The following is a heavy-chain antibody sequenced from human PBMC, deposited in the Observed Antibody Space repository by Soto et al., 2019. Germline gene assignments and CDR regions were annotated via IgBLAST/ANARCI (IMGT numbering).Heavy chain of an antibody. V-gene: IGHV1-18*01. CDR2: ISAYNGNT. J-gene: IGHJ6*03. CDR1: GYTFTSYG. Sequence: QVQLVQSGAEVKKPGASVKVSCKASGYTFTSYGISWVRQAPGQGLEWMGWISAYNGNTNYAQKLQGRVTMTKDTSTSTDYMELRSVRSDDTAVYYCSRGDSSSGWYPYYYYMDVWGKGTTVTVSS. D-gene: IGHD6-19*01. CDR3: SRGDSSSGWYPYYYYMDV.